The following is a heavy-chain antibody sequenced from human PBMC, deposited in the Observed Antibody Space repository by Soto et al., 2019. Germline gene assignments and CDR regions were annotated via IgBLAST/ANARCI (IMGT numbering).Heavy chain of an antibody. J-gene: IGHJ6*02. CDR1: GFTFSSYA. V-gene: IGHV3-23*01. CDR2: ISGSGGST. D-gene: IGHD3-10*01. CDR3: AKGAYYGSGMRDASWVWRYYYYGMDV. Sequence: PGGSLRLSCAASGFTFSSYAMSWVRQAPGKGLEWVSAISGSGGSTYYEDSVKGRFTISRDNSKNTLYLQMNSLRAEDTAVYYWAKGAYYGSGMRDASWVWRYYYYGMDVWGQGTTVTVSS.